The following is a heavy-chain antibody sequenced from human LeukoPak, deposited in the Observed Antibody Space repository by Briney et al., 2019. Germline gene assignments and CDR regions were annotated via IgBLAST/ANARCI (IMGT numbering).Heavy chain of an antibody. D-gene: IGHD3-9*01. J-gene: IGHJ4*02. CDR3: ARGPDYDILADYFDY. CDR2: ISYDGSNK. CDR1: GFTFSNYA. V-gene: IGHV3-30*04. Sequence: GGSLRLSCAASGFTFSNYALHWVRQAPGKGLEWVAVISYDGSNKFYADSVRGRFTISRDNSKNTLFLQMNSLRPEDTAVYYCARGPDYDILADYFDYWAREPWSPSPQ.